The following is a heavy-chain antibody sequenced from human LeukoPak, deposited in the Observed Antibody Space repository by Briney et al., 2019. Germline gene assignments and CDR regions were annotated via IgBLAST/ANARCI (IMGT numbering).Heavy chain of an antibody. J-gene: IGHJ4*02. V-gene: IGHV3-7*03. CDR2: VKQDGSEK. D-gene: IGHD3-22*01. Sequence: GGSLRLSCAASGFAFSDYWMTWVRQAPGKGLEWVANVKQDGSEKYLVDSVKGRFTISRDNAKGSLYLQMNSMRAEDTAVYYCVRAPYYSGIEHYFDHWGQGILVTVSS. CDR1: GFAFSDYW. CDR3: VRAPYYSGIEHYFDH.